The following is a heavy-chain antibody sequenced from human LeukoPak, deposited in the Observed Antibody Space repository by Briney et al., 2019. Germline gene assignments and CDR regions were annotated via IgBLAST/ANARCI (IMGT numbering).Heavy chain of an antibody. Sequence: PGGSLRLSCAASGFTFGDYYMSWVRQAPGKGLEWVSYISHNGSAIYYADSVKGRFTISRDNAKKSLYMRMNSLRAEDKAVYYCARKGEVALNWFDPWG. CDR2: ISHNGSAI. D-gene: IGHD2-15*01. CDR3: ARKGEVALNWFDP. CDR1: GFTFGDYY. V-gene: IGHV3-11*01. J-gene: IGHJ5*02.